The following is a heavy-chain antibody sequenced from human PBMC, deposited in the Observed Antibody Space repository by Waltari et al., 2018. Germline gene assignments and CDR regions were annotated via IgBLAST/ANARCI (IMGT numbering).Heavy chain of an antibody. CDR3: ARQPLHSYGIRHFDY. Sequence: EVQLVQSGAEVKKPGESLKISGEGSGYSFTRYWIGWVRQMPGKGLEWMGGIFPGDSNTKYSPSFRGQVTISADNSITTAYLQWSSLKASDTAIYFCARQPLHSYGIRHFDYWGQGTPVTVS. CDR2: IFPGDSNT. CDR1: GYSFTRYW. V-gene: IGHV5-51*01. D-gene: IGHD5-18*01. J-gene: IGHJ4*02.